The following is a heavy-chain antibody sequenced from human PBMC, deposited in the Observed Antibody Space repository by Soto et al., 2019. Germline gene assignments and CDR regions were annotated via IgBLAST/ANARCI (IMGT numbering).Heavy chain of an antibody. J-gene: IGHJ4*02. D-gene: IGHD6-6*01. CDR2: ITRDGYNK. V-gene: IGHV3-30*04. CDR1: GFIFKNYA. Sequence: LRLSCAGSGFIFKNYALNWVRHAPGKGLEWVASITRDGYNKYYADSVKGRFTISRDNSRDTLSLQMTALTIEDSSFYYCTKSSGGSSSVGMDYWGQGTRVTVSS. CDR3: TKSSGGSSSVGMDY.